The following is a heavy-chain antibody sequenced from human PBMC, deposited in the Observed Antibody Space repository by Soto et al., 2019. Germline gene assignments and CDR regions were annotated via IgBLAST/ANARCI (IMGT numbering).Heavy chain of an antibody. J-gene: IGHJ5*02. Sequence: SETLSLTCTVSGGSISSSSYYWGWIRQPPGKGLEWIGSIYYSGSTYYNPSLKSRVTISVDTSKNQFSLKLSSVTAADTAVYYCARGGIVVVPAKNGSTPWGKEPRVT. CDR2: IYYSGST. D-gene: IGHD2-2*01. V-gene: IGHV4-39*01. CDR1: GGSISSSSYY. CDR3: ARGGIVVVPAKNGSTP.